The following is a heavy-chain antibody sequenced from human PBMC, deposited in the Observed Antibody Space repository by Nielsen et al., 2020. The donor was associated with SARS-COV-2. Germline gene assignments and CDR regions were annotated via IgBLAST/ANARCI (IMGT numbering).Heavy chain of an antibody. J-gene: IGHJ3*01. CDR3: ARDRVAPGVYAFDV. D-gene: IGHD2-15*01. CDR1: GFTLSDYP. V-gene: IGHV3-30*01. CDR2: ASYDGSNT. Sequence: GESLKISCIASGFTLSDYPMHWVRQAPGTGLEWVASASYDGSNTNYAASVRGRFTISKDNSNNMLYLQMNRLRPEDTAVYYCARDRVAPGVYAFDVWGQGTLVTVSS.